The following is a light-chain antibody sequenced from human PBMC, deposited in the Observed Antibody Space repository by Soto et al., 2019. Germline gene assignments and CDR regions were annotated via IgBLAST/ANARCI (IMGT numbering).Light chain of an antibody. V-gene: IGLV3-21*02. J-gene: IGLJ2*01. Sequence: SYELTQPPSVSVAPGQTARLTCGGNNIEIKSVHWYQQKPGQAPVLVVYDDGDRTTGIPERFSGSKSGNTATLTTSRVEAGDEAAYYCQVWDTTNPVIFGGGTKLTVL. CDR2: DDG. CDR3: QVWDTTNPVI. CDR1: NIEIKS.